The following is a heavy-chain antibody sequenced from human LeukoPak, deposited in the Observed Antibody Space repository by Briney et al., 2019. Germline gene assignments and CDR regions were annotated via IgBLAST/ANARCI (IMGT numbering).Heavy chain of an antibody. V-gene: IGHV3-23*01. Sequence: GGSLRLSCAASGFTFSSYWMHWVRQAPGKGLEWVSAISGSGASTYYADSVKGRFTISRDNSKNTLYLQMNSLRAEDTAVYYCAKPQLVRGDFDYWGQGTLVTVSS. J-gene: IGHJ4*02. CDR2: ISGSGAST. CDR3: AKPQLVRGDFDY. CDR1: GFTFSSYW. D-gene: IGHD6-13*01.